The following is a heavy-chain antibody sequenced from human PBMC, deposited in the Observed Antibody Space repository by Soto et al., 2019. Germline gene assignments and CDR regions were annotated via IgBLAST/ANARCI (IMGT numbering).Heavy chain of an antibody. Sequence: VQLVQSGAEVKKPGASVKVSCKVSGYTFTDHFLHWVRQAPGQGPEWMGWIKPSSGGTHYAQKFKGRVTFTSDASICTAYMELSSLTSDDGGVYFCARDRQGLATFDVMAAWGQGTTVTVSS. CDR3: ARDRQGLATFDVMAA. D-gene: IGHD3-16*01. CDR1: GYTFTDHF. J-gene: IGHJ6*02. V-gene: IGHV1-2*02. CDR2: IKPSSGGT.